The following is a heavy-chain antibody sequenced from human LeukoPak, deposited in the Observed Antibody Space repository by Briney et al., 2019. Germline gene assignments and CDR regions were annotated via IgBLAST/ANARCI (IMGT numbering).Heavy chain of an antibody. CDR1: GDSVSSNSAA. CDR3: ARDGEMATITSCDC. CDR2: TYYRSKWYN. J-gene: IGHJ4*02. D-gene: IGHD5-24*01. V-gene: IGHV6-1*01. Sequence: SQTLSLTCAISGDSVSSNSAAWNWIRQSPSRGLEWLGRTYYRSKWYNDYAVSVKRRITMNPETSKDQFSLQLNSVTPEDTAVYYCARDGEMATITSCDCWGEGSLVTDSS.